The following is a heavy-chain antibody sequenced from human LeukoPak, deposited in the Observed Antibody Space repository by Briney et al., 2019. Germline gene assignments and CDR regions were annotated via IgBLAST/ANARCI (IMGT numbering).Heavy chain of an antibody. CDR2: ISGSGDST. J-gene: IGHJ4*02. CDR1: GFTFINYA. D-gene: IGHD4-17*01. V-gene: IGHV3-23*01. CDR3: ASTGYGVRDY. Sequence: GGSLRLSCAASGFTFINYAMTWVRQAPGKGLEWVSAISGSGDSTFNADSVKGRLTISRDNSKSTLYLQMNSLRAEDTAVYYCASTGYGVRDYWGQGTLVTVSS.